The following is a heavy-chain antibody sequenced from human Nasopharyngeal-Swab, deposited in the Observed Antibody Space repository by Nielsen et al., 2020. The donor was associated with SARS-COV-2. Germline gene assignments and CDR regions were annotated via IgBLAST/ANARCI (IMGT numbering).Heavy chain of an antibody. CDR3: AKGGVSVYGDSYYFDF. Sequence: GGSLRLSCAASGFTFSSYAMHWVRQAPGKGLEWVALISYDGSNKYYADSVKGRFTISRDNSKNTLYLQMNSLRAEDTAVYYCAKGGVSVYGDSYYFDFWGQGSLVTVSS. CDR1: GFTFSSYA. J-gene: IGHJ4*02. D-gene: IGHD4-17*01. V-gene: IGHV3-30-3*01. CDR2: ISYDGSNK.